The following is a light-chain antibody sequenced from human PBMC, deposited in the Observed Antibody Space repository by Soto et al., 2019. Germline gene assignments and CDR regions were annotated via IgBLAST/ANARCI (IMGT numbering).Light chain of an antibody. CDR2: DVS. Sequence: QSVLTQPRSVSGSPGQSVTISCTGTSSDVGAYNYVSWFQQHPGKAPKLMIFDVSERPSGVPDRFSGSKSGNTAFLTISGLQAEDEADYYCCSYGGTYSFYYFFGTGTKVTVL. V-gene: IGLV2-11*01. CDR3: CSYGGTYSFYYF. CDR1: SSDVGAYNY. J-gene: IGLJ1*01.